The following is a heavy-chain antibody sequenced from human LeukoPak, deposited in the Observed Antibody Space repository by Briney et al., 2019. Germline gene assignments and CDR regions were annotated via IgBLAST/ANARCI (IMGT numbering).Heavy chain of an antibody. CDR1: GASISSVGYY. CDR2: IYYSGST. J-gene: IGHJ5*02. Sequence: SETLSLTCTVSGASISSVGYYWSWIRQPPGKGLEWIGYIYYSGSTNYNPSLKSRVTISVDTSKNQFSLKLSSVTAADTAVYYCARRTKRNWFDPWGQGTLVTVSS. CDR3: ARRTKRNWFDP. V-gene: IGHV4-61*08. D-gene: IGHD1-7*01.